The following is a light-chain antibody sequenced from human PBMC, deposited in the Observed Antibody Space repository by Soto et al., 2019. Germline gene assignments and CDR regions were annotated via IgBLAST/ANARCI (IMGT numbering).Light chain of an antibody. CDR1: SSDVGTYNY. CDR2: DVS. Sequence: QSALTQPASVSGSPGPSITISCTGTSSDVGTYNYVSWYQHRPGKAPKLMIYDVSYRPSGVSNRFSGSKSANTASLTISGRQAEDEADYYCSSYTTSNTQVFGGGTKLTVL. V-gene: IGLV2-14*01. J-gene: IGLJ3*02. CDR3: SSYTTSNTQV.